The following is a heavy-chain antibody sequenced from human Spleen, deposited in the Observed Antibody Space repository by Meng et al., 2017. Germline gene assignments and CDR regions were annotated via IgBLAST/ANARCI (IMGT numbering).Heavy chain of an antibody. CDR2: INHSGST. J-gene: IGHJ4*02. V-gene: IGHV4-34*01. CDR1: GGSFSGYY. D-gene: IGHD3-16*02. CDR3: ARGLYDYVWGSYRLFDY. Sequence: QVQLQQWGAGLLQPSETLSLTCAVYGGSFSGYYWSWIRQPPGKGLEWIEEINHSGSTNYNPSLKSRVTISVDTSKNQFSLKLSSVTAADTAVYYCARGLYDYVWGSYRLFDYWGQGTLVTVSS.